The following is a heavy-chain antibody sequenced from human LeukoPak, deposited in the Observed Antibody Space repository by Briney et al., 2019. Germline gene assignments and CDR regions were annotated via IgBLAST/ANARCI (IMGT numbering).Heavy chain of an antibody. D-gene: IGHD1-1*01. Sequence: GGSLRLSCAASGFIFTTHWMSWVRQAPGKGLEWVANINQDGSEKYYADSVKGRFTISRDNSKNTLYLQMNSLRAEDTAVYYCAKEPHPTYGRFDYWGQGTLVTVSS. CDR1: GFIFTTHW. CDR3: AKEPHPTYGRFDY. V-gene: IGHV3-7*03. CDR2: INQDGSEK. J-gene: IGHJ4*02.